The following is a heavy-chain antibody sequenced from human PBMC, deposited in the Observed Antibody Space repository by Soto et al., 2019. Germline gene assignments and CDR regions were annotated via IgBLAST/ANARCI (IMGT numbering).Heavy chain of an antibody. J-gene: IGHJ5*02. Sequence: NLGESLKISCKGSGYSFTSYWIGWVRQMPGKGLEWMGIIYPGDSDTRYSPSFQGQVTISPDKSISTAYLQWSSLKASDTAMYYCARQDYDFWSGYPFDPWGQGTLVTVSS. CDR2: IYPGDSDT. CDR1: GYSFTSYW. V-gene: IGHV5-51*01. D-gene: IGHD3-3*01. CDR3: ARQDYDFWSGYPFDP.